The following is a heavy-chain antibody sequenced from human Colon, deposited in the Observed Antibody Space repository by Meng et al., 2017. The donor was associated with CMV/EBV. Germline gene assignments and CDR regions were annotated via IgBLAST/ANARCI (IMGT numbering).Heavy chain of an antibody. CDR1: GFTFSSYA. V-gene: IGHV3-23*01. CDR2: ISGSGGST. J-gene: IGHJ4*02. CDR3: AKGRGGWGGSPLDY. Sequence: ASGFTFSSYAMSWVRQAPGKGLEWVSAISGSGGSTYYADSVKGRFTISRDNSKNTLYLQMNSLRAEDTAVYYCAKGRGGWGGSPLDYWGQGTLVTVSS. D-gene: IGHD3-10*01.